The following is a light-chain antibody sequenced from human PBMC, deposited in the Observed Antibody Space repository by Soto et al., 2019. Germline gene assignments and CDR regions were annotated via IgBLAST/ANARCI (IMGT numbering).Light chain of an antibody. J-gene: IGKJ2*01. CDR3: QQYGNSPYT. Sequence: EIVLTQSPGTLSLSPGERATLSCRASQSVSGRYLSWYRQKPGQAPRLLIYGASSRATGIPDRFSGSGSGTVFTLTISRLEPGDFAVYYCQQYGNSPYTFGQGTKLEIK. CDR2: GAS. V-gene: IGKV3-20*01. CDR1: QSVSGRY.